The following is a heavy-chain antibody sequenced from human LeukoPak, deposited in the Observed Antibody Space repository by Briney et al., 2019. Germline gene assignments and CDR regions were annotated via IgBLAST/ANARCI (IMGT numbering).Heavy chain of an antibody. CDR2: INHSGST. J-gene: IGHJ1*01. D-gene: IGHD6-13*01. CDR3: ARISHSRIRGLQH. Sequence: SETLSLTCAVYGGSFGGYYWSWIRQPPGKGLEWIGEINHSGSTNYNPSLKSRVTISVDTSKNQFSLKLSSVTAADTAVYYCARISHSRIRGLQHWGQGTLVTVSS. V-gene: IGHV4-34*01. CDR1: GGSFGGYY.